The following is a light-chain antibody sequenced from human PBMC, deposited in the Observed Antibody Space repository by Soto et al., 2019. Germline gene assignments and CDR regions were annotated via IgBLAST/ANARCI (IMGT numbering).Light chain of an antibody. J-gene: IGKJ4*01. V-gene: IGKV3-11*01. CDR3: QQRANWPLT. CDR1: QSVSSN. Sequence: TQSPAPLSASPGERATLSCRASQSVSSNLAWYQQKPGQAPRLLIYDTSNRATGIPARFSGSGSGTDFTLIISSLEPEDFAVYYCQQRANWPLTFGGGTKVDIK. CDR2: DTS.